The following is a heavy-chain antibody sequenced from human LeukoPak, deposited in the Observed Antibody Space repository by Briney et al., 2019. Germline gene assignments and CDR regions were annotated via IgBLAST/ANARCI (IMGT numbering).Heavy chain of an antibody. D-gene: IGHD3-10*01. CDR1: GGSVSSGSYY. Sequence: SETLSLTCTVSGGSVSSGSYYWSWIRQPPGKGLEWIAYIYNSGSTNYNPSHKSRVTISVDTSKNQFSLKLSSVTAADTAVYYCARESMVRGVIGYWGQGTLVTVSS. CDR2: IYNSGST. J-gene: IGHJ4*02. CDR3: ARESMVRGVIGY. V-gene: IGHV4-61*01.